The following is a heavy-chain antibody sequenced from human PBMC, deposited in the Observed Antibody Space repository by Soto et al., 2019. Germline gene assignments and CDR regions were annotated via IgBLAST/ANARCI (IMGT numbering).Heavy chain of an antibody. CDR2: INSDGSST. Sequence: EVQLVESGGGLVQPGGSLRLSCAASGFTFSSYWMHWVRQAPEKGLMWVSHINSDGSSTTYADSVKGRFTISRDNAKNTLFLELDSLRADDTAVCYCVRDDGGVGIDSWGLGTLVTVSS. CDR1: GFTFSSYW. V-gene: IGHV3-74*01. CDR3: VRDDGGVGIDS. J-gene: IGHJ4*02. D-gene: IGHD2-8*02.